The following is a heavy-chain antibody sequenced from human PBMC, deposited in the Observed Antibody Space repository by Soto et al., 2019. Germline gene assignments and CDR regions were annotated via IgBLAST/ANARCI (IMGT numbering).Heavy chain of an antibody. J-gene: IGHJ6*02. Sequence: EVQLVESGGGFVQPGGSLRLSCVASRFSFTNAWLSWVRQAPGKGPEWVGRIKSKTDGGTADYAAPVKGRFTISRDDSQNTLYLHMDSLKTEDTALYNCRTDIGIYGLDIWGQGTTVTVSS. V-gene: IGHV3-15*01. CDR2: IKSKTDGGTA. CDR1: RFSFTNAW. D-gene: IGHD1-26*01. CDR3: RTDIGIYGLDI.